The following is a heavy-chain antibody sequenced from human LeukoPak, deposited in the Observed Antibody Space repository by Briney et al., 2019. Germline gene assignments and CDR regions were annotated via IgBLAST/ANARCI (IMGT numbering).Heavy chain of an antibody. J-gene: IGHJ3*02. D-gene: IGHD2-2*01. V-gene: IGHV4-39*01. Sequence: SETLSLTCTVSGGSISSTTYYWGWVRQPPGKGLEWIGNIYYSGSTYYNPSLKSRVTISVDTSKNQFSLKLSSVTAADTAVYYCARGYCTSTSCYPPDAFDIWGQGTMVTVSS. CDR1: GGSISSTTYY. CDR2: IYYSGST. CDR3: ARGYCTSTSCYPPDAFDI.